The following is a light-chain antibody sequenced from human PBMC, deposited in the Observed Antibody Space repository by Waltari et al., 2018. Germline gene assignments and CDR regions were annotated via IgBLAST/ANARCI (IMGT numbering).Light chain of an antibody. CDR3: QHYVNLPAT. CDR2: HAS. V-gene: IGKV3-20*01. Sequence: EVVLTQSPGTLSLSPGEGATLSCRASQSISHYLAWYQQKPGQAPRLLIYHASSRATGIPDRVSGSGSGTDFSLTISRLEPEDFAVYYCQHYVNLPATFGGGTK. CDR1: QSISHY. J-gene: IGKJ4*02.